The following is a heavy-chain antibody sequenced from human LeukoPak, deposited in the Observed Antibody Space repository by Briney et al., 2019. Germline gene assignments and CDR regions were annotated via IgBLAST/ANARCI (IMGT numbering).Heavy chain of an antibody. CDR3: ARAPGSGSYFDYMDV. D-gene: IGHD3-10*01. CDR2: ISSSSSYI. J-gene: IGHJ6*03. V-gene: IGHV3-21*01. CDR1: GFTFSSYS. Sequence: GGSLRLSCAASGFTFSSYSMNWVRKAPGKGLEWVSSISSSSSYIYYADSVKGRFTISGDNAKNSLYLQMNSLRAEDTAVYYCARAPGSGSYFDYMDVWGKGTTVTVSS.